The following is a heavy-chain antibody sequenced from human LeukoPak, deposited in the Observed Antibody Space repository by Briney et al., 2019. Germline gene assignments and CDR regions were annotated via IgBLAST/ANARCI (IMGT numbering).Heavy chain of an antibody. Sequence: LSGGSLRLSCAASGFTFDDYAIYWVRQAPGKGLEWVSGISWNSDKTGYADSVKGRFSISRDNAKHSLYLQMNSLRIEDTALYYCARGGYSWNRGDGFDTWGQGTMVTVSS. J-gene: IGHJ3*02. CDR3: ARGGYSWNRGDGFDT. CDR2: ISWNSDKT. CDR1: GFTFDDYA. D-gene: IGHD1-1*01. V-gene: IGHV3-9*01.